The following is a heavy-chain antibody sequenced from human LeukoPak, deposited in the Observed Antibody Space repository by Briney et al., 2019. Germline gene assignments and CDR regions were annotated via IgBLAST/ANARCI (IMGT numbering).Heavy chain of an antibody. CDR1: GGSISSYY. V-gene: IGHV4-4*07. D-gene: IGHD3-10*01. CDR3: ARDPIHYFVSGDDS. CDR2: IYTSGST. J-gene: IGHJ4*02. Sequence: PSETLSLTCTVSGGSISSYYWSWFRQPAGKGLEWIGRIYTSGSTNYNPSLKSRVTMSVDTSKNQFSLKLSSVTAADTAVYYCARDPIHYFVSGDDSWGQGTLVTVSS.